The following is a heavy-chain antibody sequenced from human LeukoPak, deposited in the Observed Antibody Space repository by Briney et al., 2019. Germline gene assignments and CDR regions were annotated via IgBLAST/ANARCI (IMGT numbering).Heavy chain of an antibody. CDR1: GGTFSSYA. J-gene: IGHJ3*02. D-gene: IGHD3-3*01. CDR2: IIPIFGTA. Sequence: SVKVSCKASGGTFSSYAIIWVRQAPGQGLEWMGGIIPIFGTANYAQKFQGRVTITTDESTSTAYMELSSPRSEDTAVYYCASSHWILGVVIRLDAFDIWGQGTMVTVSS. CDR3: ASSHWILGVVIRLDAFDI. V-gene: IGHV1-69*05.